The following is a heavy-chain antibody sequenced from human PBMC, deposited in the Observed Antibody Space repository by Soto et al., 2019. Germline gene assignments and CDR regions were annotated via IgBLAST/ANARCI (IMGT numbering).Heavy chain of an antibody. D-gene: IGHD3-3*01. CDR1: GYTFTSCA. Sequence: ASVKVSCKASGYTFTSCAMHWVRQAPVQRLEWMGWINAGNGNTKYSQKFQGRVTITRDTSASTAYMELSSLRSEDTAVYYCARSDFWSGYYNDNWFDPWGQGTLVTVSS. J-gene: IGHJ5*02. CDR2: INAGNGNT. CDR3: ARSDFWSGYYNDNWFDP. V-gene: IGHV1-3*01.